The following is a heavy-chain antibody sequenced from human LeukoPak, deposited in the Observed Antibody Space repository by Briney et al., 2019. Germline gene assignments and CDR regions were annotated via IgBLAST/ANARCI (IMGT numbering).Heavy chain of an antibody. CDR3: ARGRGNYGSGIYYYYYYYMDV. D-gene: IGHD3-10*01. Sequence: PSETLSLTCAVYGGSFSGYYWSWIRQPPGKGLEWIGEINHSGSTNYNPSPKSRVTISVDTSKNQFSLKLSSVTAADTAVYYCARGRGNYGSGIYYYYYYYMDVWGKGTTVTVSS. CDR2: INHSGST. J-gene: IGHJ6*03. V-gene: IGHV4-34*01. CDR1: GGSFSGYY.